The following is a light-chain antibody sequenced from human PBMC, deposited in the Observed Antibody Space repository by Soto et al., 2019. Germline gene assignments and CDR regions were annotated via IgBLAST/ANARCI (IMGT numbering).Light chain of an antibody. CDR2: EVA. J-gene: IGLJ2*01. Sequence: QSVLTQPASVSGSLGQSITISCTGTTSDVGYYNYVSWYQQHPGNAPKLLIYEVADRPSGVSDRFSGSKSGNTASLTISALQAEDEAVYYCSSYATSGTNVIFGGGTKLTVL. CDR1: TSDVGYYNY. CDR3: SSYATSGTNVI. V-gene: IGLV2-14*03.